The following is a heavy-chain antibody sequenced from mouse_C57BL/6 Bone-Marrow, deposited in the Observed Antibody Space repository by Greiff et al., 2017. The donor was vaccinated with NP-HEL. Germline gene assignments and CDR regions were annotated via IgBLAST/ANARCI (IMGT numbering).Heavy chain of an antibody. CDR2: IWPGGGT. D-gene: IGHD2-3*01. CDR3: ARREDDGYPRYWYFDV. CDR1: GFSLTSYA. Sequence: QVQLKESGPGLVAPSQRLSITCTVSGFSLTSYAISWVRQPPGKGLEWLGVIWPGGGTTYNSALKSRQRISEDNSKSQVYIKMNSLKTDDTARYYCARREDDGYPRYWYFDVWGTGTTVTVSS. V-gene: IGHV2-9-1*01. J-gene: IGHJ1*03.